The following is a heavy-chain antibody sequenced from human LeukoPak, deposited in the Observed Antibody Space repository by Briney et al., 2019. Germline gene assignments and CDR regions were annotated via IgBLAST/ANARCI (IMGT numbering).Heavy chain of an antibody. D-gene: IGHD1-26*01. CDR3: TKRVKYGGTWDHFAD. V-gene: IGHV3-23*01. CDR1: GFTFDNYR. CDR2: VNADGGNT. Sequence: GGSLRLSCAASGFTFDNYRMSWVRQAPGKGLEWVSTVNADGGNTYYADSVKGRFTISRDNSKSTLILQMNSLRVEDTVLYYCTKRVKYGGTWDHFADWGQGTLVTVSS. J-gene: IGHJ4*02.